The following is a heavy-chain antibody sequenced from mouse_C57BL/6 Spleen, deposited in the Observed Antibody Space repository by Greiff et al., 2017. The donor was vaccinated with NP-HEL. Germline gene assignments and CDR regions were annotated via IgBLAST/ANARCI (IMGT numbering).Heavy chain of an antibody. Sequence: QVQLQQSGAELVMPGASVKLSCKASGYTFTSYWMHWVKQRPGQGLEWIGEIDPSDSYTNYNQKFKGKSTLTVDKSSSTAYMQLSSLTSEDSAVYSCARGDYGSSYFDYWGQGTTLTVSS. J-gene: IGHJ2*01. D-gene: IGHD1-1*01. CDR1: GYTFTSYW. V-gene: IGHV1-69*01. CDR2: IDPSDSYT. CDR3: ARGDYGSSYFDY.